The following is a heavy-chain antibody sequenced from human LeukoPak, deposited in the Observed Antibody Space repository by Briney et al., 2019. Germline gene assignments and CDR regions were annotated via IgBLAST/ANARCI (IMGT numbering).Heavy chain of an antibody. Sequence: SQTLSLTCAISGDSVSGNSTAYNWIRQSPSRGLEWLGRTYYRSKWYNDYAVSVKSRIIINPDTSKNQLSLQLKSVTPEDTAVYYCARGGQGDGYSADEAFDFWGQGTMVTVSS. J-gene: IGHJ3*01. CDR2: TYYRSKWYN. CDR3: ARGGQGDGYSADEAFDF. D-gene: IGHD5-24*01. CDR1: GDSVSGNSTA. V-gene: IGHV6-1*01.